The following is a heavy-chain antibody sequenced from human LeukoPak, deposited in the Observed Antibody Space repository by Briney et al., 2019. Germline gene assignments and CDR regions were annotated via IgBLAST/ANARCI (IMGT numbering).Heavy chain of an antibody. CDR2: ISAYNGNT. J-gene: IGHJ4*02. CDR3: ARGVYYDSSDYYLPDY. Sequence: ASVKVSCKASGYTFTNYGISWVRQAPGRGLEWMGWISAYNGNTNYAQKLQGRVTMTTDTSTNTAYMELRSLRSDDTAVYYCARGVYYDSSDYYLPDYWGQGTLVTVSS. CDR1: GYTFTNYG. D-gene: IGHD3-22*01. V-gene: IGHV1-18*01.